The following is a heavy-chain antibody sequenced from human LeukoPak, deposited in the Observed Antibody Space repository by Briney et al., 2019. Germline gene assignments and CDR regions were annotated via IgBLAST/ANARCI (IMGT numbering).Heavy chain of an antibody. CDR2: IHHSGNT. CDR1: GGSISTSNYY. J-gene: IGHJ4*02. CDR3: ARLDTTLVTPFDY. V-gene: IGHV4-39*07. Sequence: SETLSLTCTVSGGSISTSNYYWGWIPQSPGKGLGWIGSIHHSGNTYYNPSLKSRVTISVDTSKNQFSLKLSSVTAADTAVYYCARLDTTLVTPFDYWGQGTLVTVSS. D-gene: IGHD5-18*01.